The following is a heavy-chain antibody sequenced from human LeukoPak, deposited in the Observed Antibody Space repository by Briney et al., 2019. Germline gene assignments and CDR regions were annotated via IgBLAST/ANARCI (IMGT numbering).Heavy chain of an antibody. CDR3: ARTQVAVSPYYFDY. Sequence: SETLSLTCTVSGGSISSYYWSWIRQPAGKGLEWIGRIYTSGSTNYNPSLKSRVTMSVDTSKNQFSLKLSSVTAADTAVYYCARTQVAVSPYYFDYWGQGTLVTVSS. D-gene: IGHD2-8*01. CDR1: GGSISSYY. CDR2: IYTSGST. J-gene: IGHJ4*02. V-gene: IGHV4-4*07.